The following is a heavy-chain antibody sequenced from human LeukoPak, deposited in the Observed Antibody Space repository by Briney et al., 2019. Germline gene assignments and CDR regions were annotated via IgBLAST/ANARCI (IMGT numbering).Heavy chain of an antibody. D-gene: IGHD5-12*01. CDR1: GYTFTGYY. CDR2: INPNSGGT. CDR3: ARGRGYSGFTTLSAETTKNWFDP. V-gene: IGHV1-2*02. J-gene: IGHJ5*02. Sequence: GASVKVSCKASGYTFTGYYMHWVRQAPGQGLEWMGWINPNSGGTNYAQKFQGRVTMTRDTSISTAYMELSRLRSDDTAVYYCARGRGYSGFTTLSAETTKNWFDPWGQGTLVTVSS.